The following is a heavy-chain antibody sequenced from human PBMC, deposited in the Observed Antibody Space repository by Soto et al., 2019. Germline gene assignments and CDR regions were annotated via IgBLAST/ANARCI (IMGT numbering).Heavy chain of an antibody. CDR3: ARDQGYCSGGSCYVAGY. CDR1: GFTFSTYW. Sequence: EVQLVESGGGLVQPGGSLRLSCAASGFTFSTYWMHWVRQAPGKGLVWVSRINSDGSTTDYAESVRGRFTISRDNAKNTLYLQMNSLRAEYTAVYYCARDQGYCSGGSCYVAGYWGQGTLVTVSS. J-gene: IGHJ4*02. CDR2: INSDGSTT. V-gene: IGHV3-74*01. D-gene: IGHD2-15*01.